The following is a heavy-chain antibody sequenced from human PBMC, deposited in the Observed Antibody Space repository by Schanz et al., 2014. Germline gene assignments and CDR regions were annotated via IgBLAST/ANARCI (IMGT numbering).Heavy chain of an antibody. Sequence: QVQLVQSGAEVKKPGVSVKVSCKASGYTFTTYYIHWVRQAPGRGLEWMGGFHHEDGDTVYAQKFQGRGIMTEDTSTDTAYVELSRLTSEDTGVYYCATETSRTWFYNGVDVWGQGTTVTVSS. J-gene: IGHJ6*02. CDR1: GYTFTTYY. D-gene: IGHD2-2*01. CDR2: FHHEDGDT. CDR3: ATETSRTWFYNGVDV. V-gene: IGHV1-24*01.